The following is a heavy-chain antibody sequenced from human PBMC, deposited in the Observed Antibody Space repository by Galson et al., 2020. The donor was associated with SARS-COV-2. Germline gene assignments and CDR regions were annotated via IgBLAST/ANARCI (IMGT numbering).Heavy chain of an antibody. J-gene: IGHJ4*02. Sequence: GESLKISCAASGFTFSTYWMHWVRQAPGKGLVWVSRINSDGNITTYADSVKGRFTISRDNAKNTLYLQMNSLRVEDTGVYYCTATRAYWGQGTLVTVSS. CDR1: GFTFSTYW. CDR3: TATRAY. CDR2: INSDGNIT. V-gene: IGHV3-74*01. D-gene: IGHD1-26*01.